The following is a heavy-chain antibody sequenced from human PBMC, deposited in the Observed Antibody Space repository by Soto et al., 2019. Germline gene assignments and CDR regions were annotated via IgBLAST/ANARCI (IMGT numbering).Heavy chain of an antibody. CDR3: TRGCATVQGSYHFEY. V-gene: IGHV3-74*01. J-gene: IGHJ4*02. D-gene: IGHD3-10*01. CDR1: GFTFTSYG. CDR2: IKSGGTTT. Sequence: EVQLVESGGGLVQPGGSLRLSFSSSGFTFTSYGMHWFRQAPGKGLVWVSRIKSGGTTTTYADSVKGRFTISRDNAKNTVFLQMNSLGDEDTALYYCTRGCATVQGSYHFEYWGQGTRVTVSS.